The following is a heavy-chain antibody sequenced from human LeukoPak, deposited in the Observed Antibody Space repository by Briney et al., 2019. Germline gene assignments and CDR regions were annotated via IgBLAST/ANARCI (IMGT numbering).Heavy chain of an antibody. J-gene: IGHJ3*02. D-gene: IGHD5-24*01. V-gene: IGHV3-23*05. Sequence: GGSLRLSCAASGFSFSSHSMNWVRQAPGQGLEWISTISNTGVATYYADSVKGRFTISRDTFRNTLLLQMNSLRADDTAVYYCVKSAGKDGYRDVLDIWGQGTVVTVSS. CDR3: VKSAGKDGYRDVLDI. CDR2: ISNTGVAT. CDR1: GFSFSSHS.